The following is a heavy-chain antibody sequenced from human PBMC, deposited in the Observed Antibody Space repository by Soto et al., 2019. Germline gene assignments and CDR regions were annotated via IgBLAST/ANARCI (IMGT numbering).Heavy chain of an antibody. CDR1: GFSLSTSGMR. V-gene: IGHV2-70*04. Sequence: GSGPTLVNPTPTLTLTCTFSGFSLSTSGMRVSWIRQPPGKALEWLARIDWDDDKFYSTPLKTRLTISKDTSKNQVVLTMTNMDPVDTATYSCARSTAYSSSFIYYFDYWGRGTLVAVSS. CDR3: ARSTAYSSSFIYYFDY. J-gene: IGHJ4*02. D-gene: IGHD6-6*01. CDR2: IDWDDDK.